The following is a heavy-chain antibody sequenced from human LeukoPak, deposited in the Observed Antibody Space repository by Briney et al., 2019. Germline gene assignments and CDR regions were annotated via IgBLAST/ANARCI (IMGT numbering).Heavy chain of an antibody. CDR2: FHTDGDT. CDR3: ARGSGPGVTTIDS. J-gene: IGHJ4*02. Sequence: PGGSLRLSCAASGFTFSNYDIHWVRQAPGKGLEWVSAFHTDGDTYYLDSVKGRFTISREDAKNSLYLQMNTLRAGDTAVYYCARGSGPGVTTIDSWGQGTLVIVSS. CDR1: GFTFSNYD. D-gene: IGHD4-17*01. V-gene: IGHV3-13*01.